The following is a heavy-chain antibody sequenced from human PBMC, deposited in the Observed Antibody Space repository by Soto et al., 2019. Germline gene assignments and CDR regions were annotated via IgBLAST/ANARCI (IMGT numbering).Heavy chain of an antibody. CDR1: GYTFTSYY. V-gene: IGHV1-46*01. J-gene: IGHJ3*01. CDR2: INPSGGST. CDR3: AKDYYYCSGSYPHPHGAPDF. D-gene: IGHD3-10*01. Sequence: QVQLVQSGAEVKKPGASVKVSCKASGYTFTSYYMHWVRQAPGQGLEWMGIINPSGGSTSYAKKVQVRVTMNRDTLNSTVYMGLSNLRSEDTAVYYWAKDYYYCSGSYPHPHGAPDFWGQGTMVTVSS.